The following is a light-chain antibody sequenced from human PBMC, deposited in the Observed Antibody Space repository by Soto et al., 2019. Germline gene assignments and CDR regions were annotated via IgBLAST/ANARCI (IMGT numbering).Light chain of an antibody. J-gene: IGKJ4*01. CDR1: QGISSW. Sequence: DIQMTQSPSSVSASAGDRVTITCRASQGISSWLAWYQQKPGKAPKLLIYAASSLQSGVPSRLRGSGYGTDLTITISSMKTEDFETYYCQQANSFPLTFGGGTKVDIK. V-gene: IGKV1-12*01. CDR3: QQANSFPLT. CDR2: AAS.